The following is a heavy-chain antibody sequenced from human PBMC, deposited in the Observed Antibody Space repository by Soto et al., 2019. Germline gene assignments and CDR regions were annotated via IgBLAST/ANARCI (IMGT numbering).Heavy chain of an antibody. J-gene: IGHJ5*01. CDR3: ARAATAAGTDNWFDP. Sequence: SETLSLTCAVYGGSFSGYYWSWIRQPPGKGLEWIGEINHSGSTNYNPSLKSRVTISVDTSKNQFSLKLSSVTAADTAVYYCARAATAAGTDNWFDPWGQGTLVTVSS. CDR1: GGSFSGYY. D-gene: IGHD6-13*01. V-gene: IGHV4-34*01. CDR2: INHSGST.